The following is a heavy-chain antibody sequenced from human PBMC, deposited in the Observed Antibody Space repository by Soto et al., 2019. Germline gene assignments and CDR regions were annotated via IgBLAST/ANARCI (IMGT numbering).Heavy chain of an antibody. V-gene: IGHV4-59*01. CDR3: AREEKCSVYFDY. CDR2: IHSSASI. D-gene: IGHD3-10*02. J-gene: IGHJ4*02. CDR1: GGSISSYY. Sequence: SETLSLPCTVSGGSISSYYWSWMRQPPGKGLEWIGYIHSSASIKYNASLPSRVTLSVDTPNNHFSKKRNSVTAAETAVYSWAREEKCSVYFDYWGPGTLVTVSS.